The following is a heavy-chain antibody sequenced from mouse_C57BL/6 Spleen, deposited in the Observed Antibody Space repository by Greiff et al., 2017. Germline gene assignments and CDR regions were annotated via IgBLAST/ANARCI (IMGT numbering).Heavy chain of an antibody. J-gene: IGHJ4*01. CDR3: AKTAQSLDY. D-gene: IGHD3-2*02. CDR1: GFSLTSSG. V-gene: IGHV2-3*01. Sequence: VKLMESGPGLVAPSQILSITCTVSGFSLTSSGVSWVRPPPGKGLEWLGVIWGDGSTNYHSALISRLSISKDNSKSQVFLKLNSLQTDDTATDYCAKTAQSLDYWGQGTSVTVS. CDR2: IWGDGST.